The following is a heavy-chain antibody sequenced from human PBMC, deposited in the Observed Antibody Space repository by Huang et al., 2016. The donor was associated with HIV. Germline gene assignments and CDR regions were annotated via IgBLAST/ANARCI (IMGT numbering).Heavy chain of an antibody. J-gene: IGHJ1*01. CDR3: AKGGAGGTIRYFQH. V-gene: IGHV3-23*01. CDR1: GFTFSSSS. CDR2: IGGSGYTT. Sequence: EVQLLESGGGLVQPGGSLRLSCAASGFTFSSSSVRWVRQAPGKGLEWGSTIGGSGYTTYHSDSVKGRFAVSRDNSKNTLYLQMNSLRAEDTAVYYCAKGGAGGTIRYFQHWGQGTLVTVSS. D-gene: IGHD6-13*01.